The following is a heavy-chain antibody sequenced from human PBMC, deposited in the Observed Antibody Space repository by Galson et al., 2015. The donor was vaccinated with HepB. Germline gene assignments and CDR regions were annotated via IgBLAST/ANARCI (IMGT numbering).Heavy chain of an antibody. CDR1: GGSISSSSYY. V-gene: IGHV4-39*07. CDR2: IYYSGST. D-gene: IGHD3-22*01. Sequence: ETLSLTCTVSGGSISSSSYYWGWIRQPPGKGLEWIGSIYYSGSTYYNPSLKSRVTISVDTSKNQFSLKLSSVTAADTAVYYCAGGYRNYYDSSGYYRYWGQGTLVTVSS. CDR3: AGGYRNYYDSSGYYRY. J-gene: IGHJ4*02.